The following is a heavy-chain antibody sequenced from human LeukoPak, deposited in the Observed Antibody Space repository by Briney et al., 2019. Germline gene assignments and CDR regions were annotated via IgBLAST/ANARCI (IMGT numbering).Heavy chain of an antibody. CDR2: ISSSSSTI. D-gene: IGHD1-7*01. Sequence: GGSLRLSCAASGFTFSSYSMNWVRQAPGKGLEWVSYISSSSSTIYYADSVKGRFTISRDNAKNSLYLQMNSLTAEDTALYYCARVRGNYQSDYWGQGTLVTVSS. CDR1: GFTFSSYS. V-gene: IGHV3-48*01. CDR3: ARVRGNYQSDY. J-gene: IGHJ4*02.